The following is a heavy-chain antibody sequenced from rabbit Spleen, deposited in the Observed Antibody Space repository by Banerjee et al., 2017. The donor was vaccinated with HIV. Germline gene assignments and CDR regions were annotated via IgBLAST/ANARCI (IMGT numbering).Heavy chain of an antibody. D-gene: IGHD1-1*01. CDR2: INVYTGKP. CDR3: ARDLTSVVGWNFNL. CDR1: GFDFSSYG. V-gene: IGHV1S45*01. Sequence: EQLEESGGGLVQPGGSLKLSCKASGFDFSSYGVSWVRQAPGKGLQWIACINVYTGKPVYATWAKGRFTISRTSSTTVTLQMTSLTAADTATYFCARDLTSVVGWNFNLWGQGTLVTVS. J-gene: IGHJ4*01.